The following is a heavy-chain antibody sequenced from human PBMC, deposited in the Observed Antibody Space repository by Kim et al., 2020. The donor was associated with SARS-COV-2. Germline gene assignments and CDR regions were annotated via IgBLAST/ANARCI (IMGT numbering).Heavy chain of an antibody. J-gene: IGHJ2*01. CDR2: IYPADSDT. Sequence: GESLKISCKASGYIFSNYWIGWVRQMPGRGLEYMGVIYPADSDTRYSPSFQGLVTISADKSITTAYLQWSNLKPSDSAMYYCARHVVNPITGPYRGNWYFDVWGRGSLVTVSS. D-gene: IGHD3-10*01. CDR3: ARHVVNPITGPYRGNWYFDV. V-gene: IGHV5-51*01. CDR1: GYIFSNYW.